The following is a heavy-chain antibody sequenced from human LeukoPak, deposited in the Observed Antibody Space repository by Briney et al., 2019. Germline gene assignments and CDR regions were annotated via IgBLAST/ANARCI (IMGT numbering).Heavy chain of an antibody. J-gene: IGHJ5*02. Sequence: PSQTLSLTCAVSGGSISSGGYSWSWIRQPPGKGLEWIGYIYHSVSTYYNPSLKSRVTISVDRSKNQFSLKLSSVTAADTAVYYCARVGAYYYDSSGYPSESWFDPWGQGTLVTVSS. V-gene: IGHV4-30-2*01. D-gene: IGHD3-22*01. CDR3: ARVGAYYYDSSGYPSESWFDP. CDR2: IYHSVST. CDR1: GGSISSGGYS.